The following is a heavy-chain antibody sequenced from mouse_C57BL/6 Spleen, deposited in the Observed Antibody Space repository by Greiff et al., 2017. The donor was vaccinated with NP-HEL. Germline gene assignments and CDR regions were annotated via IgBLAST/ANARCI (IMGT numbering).Heavy chain of an antibody. CDR3: ARHDYDDALFAY. D-gene: IGHD2-4*01. J-gene: IGHJ3*01. CDR2: ISNLAYSI. V-gene: IGHV5-15*01. CDR1: GFTFSDYG. Sequence: EVMLVESGGGLVQPGGSLKLSCAASGFTFSDYGMAWVRQAPRKGPEWVAFISNLAYSIYYADTVTGRFTISRENAKNTLYLEMSSLRSEDTAMYYCARHDYDDALFAYWGQGTLVTVSA.